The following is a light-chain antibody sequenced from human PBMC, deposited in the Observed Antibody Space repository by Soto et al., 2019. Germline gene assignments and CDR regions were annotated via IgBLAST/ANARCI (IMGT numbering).Light chain of an antibody. CDR3: QSCDSSNVV. CDR2: ENS. J-gene: IGLJ2*01. V-gene: IGLV6-57*02. Sequence: NFMLTQPHSVSASPGKTVTISCTGSSGSIASNYVQWYQQRPGSAPTTVIYENSQRPSGVPDRFSGSIDRSSNSASLTISGLKTEDEADYYCQSCDSSNVVFGGGTKVTVL. CDR1: SGSIASNY.